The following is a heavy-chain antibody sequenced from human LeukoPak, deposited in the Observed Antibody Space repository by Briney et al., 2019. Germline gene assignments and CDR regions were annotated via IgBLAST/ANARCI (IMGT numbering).Heavy chain of an antibody. CDR1: GGSISSYY. D-gene: IGHD6-13*01. CDR2: IYYSGST. CDR3: ARFGGGIAAATFDP. Sequence: SETLSLTCTVSGGSISSYYWSWIRRPPGKGLEWIGYIYYSGSTNYNPSLKSRVTISVDTSKNQFSLKLSSVTAADTVVYYCARFGGGIAAATFDPWGQGTLVTVSS. J-gene: IGHJ5*02. V-gene: IGHV4-59*01.